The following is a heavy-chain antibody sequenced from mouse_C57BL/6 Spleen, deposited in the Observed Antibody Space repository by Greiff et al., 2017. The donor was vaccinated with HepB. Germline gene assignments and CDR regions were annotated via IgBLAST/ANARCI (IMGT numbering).Heavy chain of an antibody. CDR3: AREGSSTMVTTGGVLDY. CDR1: GYTFTSYW. D-gene: IGHD2-2*01. Sequence: VQLQQPGAELVKPGASVKLSCKASGYTFTSYWMQWVKQRPGQGLEWIGEIDPSDSYTNYNQKFKGKATLTVDTSSSTAYMQLSSLTSEDSAVYYCAREGSSTMVTTGGVLDYWGQGTTLTVSS. V-gene: IGHV1-50*01. CDR2: IDPSDSYT. J-gene: IGHJ2*01.